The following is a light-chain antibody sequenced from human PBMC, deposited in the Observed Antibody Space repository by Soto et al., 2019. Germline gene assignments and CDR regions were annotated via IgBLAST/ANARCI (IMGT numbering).Light chain of an antibody. Sequence: EIVMTQSPATLSVSPGERATLSCTATQSISSDLAWYQQRPGQAPRLLISGASTRATGIPARFSGSGSGTDFTLTISSLQSEDFAVYYCHHYNNWPRTFGQGTKLEIK. J-gene: IGKJ2*01. CDR1: QSISSD. V-gene: IGKV3-15*01. CDR2: GAS. CDR3: HHYNNWPRT.